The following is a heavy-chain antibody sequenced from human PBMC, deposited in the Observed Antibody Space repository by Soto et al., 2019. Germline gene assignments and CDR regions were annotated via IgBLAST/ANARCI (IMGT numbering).Heavy chain of an antibody. D-gene: IGHD5-12*01. CDR2: ISPYDGDT. CDR1: GYTFNNYG. Sequence: ASVKVSCKASGYTFNNYGISWVRQAPGQGLEWLGWISPYDGDTSLAQKLQGRVTLTTDTSTTTAYLELRSLRSDDTAVYYCARDYELATYEDYFDYWGQGTLVTVSS. V-gene: IGHV1-18*01. J-gene: IGHJ4*02. CDR3: ARDYELATYEDYFDY.